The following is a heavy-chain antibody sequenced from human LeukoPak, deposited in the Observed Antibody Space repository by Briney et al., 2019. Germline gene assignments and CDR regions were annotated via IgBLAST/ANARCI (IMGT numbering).Heavy chain of an antibody. V-gene: IGHV4-4*07. CDR3: AREGGIAALPDYYYYMDV. CDR2: IYTSGST. D-gene: IGHD6-6*01. Sequence: SETLSLTCTVSGGSISNYYWSWIRQPAGKGLEWIGRIYTSGSTNYNPSLKSRVTMSVDTSKNQFSLKLSSVTAADTAVYYCAREGGIAALPDYYYYMDVWGKGTTVTVSS. CDR1: GGSISNYY. J-gene: IGHJ6*03.